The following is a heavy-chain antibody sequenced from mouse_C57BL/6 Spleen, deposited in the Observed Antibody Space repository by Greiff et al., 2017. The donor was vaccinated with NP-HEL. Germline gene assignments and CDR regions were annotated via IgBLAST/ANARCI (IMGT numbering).Heavy chain of an antibody. CDR2: IDPNSGGT. D-gene: IGHD1-1*01. Sequence: QVQLKQPGAELVKPGASVKLSCKASGYTFTSYWMHWVKQRPGRGLEWIGRIDPNSGGTKYNEKFKSKATLTVDKPSSTAYMQLSSLTSEDSAVYYCARGNYYGSRNWNFDVWGTGTTVTVSS. CDR3: ARGNYYGSRNWNFDV. J-gene: IGHJ1*03. CDR1: GYTFTSYW. V-gene: IGHV1-72*01.